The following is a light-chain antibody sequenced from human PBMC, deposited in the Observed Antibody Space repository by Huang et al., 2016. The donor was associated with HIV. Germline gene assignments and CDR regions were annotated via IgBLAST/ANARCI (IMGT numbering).Light chain of an antibody. Sequence: EIVLTQSPATLSLSPRERATLSCRASQSVSSYLAWYQQKPGQAPRLLIYDASNRATGIPARFSGSGSGTDFTLTISSLEPEDFAVYYCQQRSNWAPITFGGGTKVEIK. CDR1: QSVSSY. CDR2: DAS. V-gene: IGKV3-11*01. CDR3: QQRSNWAPIT. J-gene: IGKJ4*01.